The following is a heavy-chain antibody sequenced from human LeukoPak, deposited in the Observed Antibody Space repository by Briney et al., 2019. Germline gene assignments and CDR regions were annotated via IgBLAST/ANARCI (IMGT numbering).Heavy chain of an antibody. V-gene: IGHV3-74*01. J-gene: IGHJ4*02. CDR2: INSDGRST. CDR1: GFTFSSYT. CDR3: ARGYYDSSCYYLIDY. D-gene: IGHD3-22*01. Sequence: GGSLRLSCAASGFTFSSYTMHWVRQAPGKGLVWVSRINSDGRSTSYADSVKGRFTISRDNAKNTLYLQMNSLRAEDTAVYYCARGYYDSSCYYLIDYWGQGTLVTVSS.